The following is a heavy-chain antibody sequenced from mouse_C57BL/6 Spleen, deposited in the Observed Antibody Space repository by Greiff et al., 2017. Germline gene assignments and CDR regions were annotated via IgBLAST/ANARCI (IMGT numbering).Heavy chain of an antibody. V-gene: IGHV3-6*01. Sequence: EVQLQQSGPGLVKPSQSLSLTCSVTGYSITSGYYWNWLRQFPGNKLEWMGYISYDGSNNYNPSLKNRISITRDTSKNQFFLKLNSVTTEDTATYYCACITTVVATPYAMDYWGQGTSVTVSS. CDR1: GYSITSGYY. D-gene: IGHD1-1*01. CDR2: ISYDGSN. J-gene: IGHJ4*01. CDR3: ACITTVVATPYAMDY.